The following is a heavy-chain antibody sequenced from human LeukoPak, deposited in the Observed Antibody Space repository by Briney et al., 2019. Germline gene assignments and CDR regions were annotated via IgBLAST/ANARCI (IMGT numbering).Heavy chain of an antibody. CDR2: IKSKTDGGTT. CDR3: TTDEWLVDGVDY. J-gene: IGHJ4*02. D-gene: IGHD5-12*01. Sequence: GGSLRLSCAASGFTFSSYSMNWVRQAPGKGLEWVGRIKSKTDGGTTDYAAPVKGRFTISRDDSKNTLYLQMNSLKTEDTAVYYCTTDEWLVDGVDYWGQGTLVTVSS. CDR1: GFTFSSYS. V-gene: IGHV3-15*01.